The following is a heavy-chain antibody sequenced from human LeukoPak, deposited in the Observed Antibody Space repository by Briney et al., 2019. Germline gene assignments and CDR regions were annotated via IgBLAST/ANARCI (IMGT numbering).Heavy chain of an antibody. J-gene: IGHJ4*02. V-gene: IGHV3-23*01. CDR1: GFTFSSYG. D-gene: IGHD5-18*01. CDR2: ISGSGGST. CDR3: AKETGGVVTEVGYGFDY. Sequence: GGSLRLSCAASGFTFSSYGMSWVRQAPGKGLEWVSAISGSGGSTYYADSVKGRFTISRDNSKNTLYLQMNSLRAEDTAVYYCAKETGGVVTEVGYGFDYWGQGTLVTVSS.